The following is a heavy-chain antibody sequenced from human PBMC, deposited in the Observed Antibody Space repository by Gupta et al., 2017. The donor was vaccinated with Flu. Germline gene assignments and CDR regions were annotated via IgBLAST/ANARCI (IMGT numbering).Heavy chain of an antibody. CDR3: AKDNQPASGVLEWSS. V-gene: IGHV3-23*01. CDR2: ITGSGSST. D-gene: IGHD3-3*01. J-gene: IGHJ5*02. Sequence: EVQLLESGGGLVQPGGSLRLSCAASGFTFNHHAMSWVRQAPGMGLEWVSSITGSGSSTYSADSVKGRFIISRDNSQNTLYLQMNSLRAEDSAIYFCAKDNQPASGVLEWSSWGQGTLVTVSS. CDR1: GFTFNHHA.